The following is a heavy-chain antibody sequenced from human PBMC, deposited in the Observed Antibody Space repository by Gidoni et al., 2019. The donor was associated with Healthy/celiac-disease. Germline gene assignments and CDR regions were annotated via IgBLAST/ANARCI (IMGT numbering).Heavy chain of an antibody. CDR2: INPSGGST. J-gene: IGHJ6*02. D-gene: IGHD6-6*01. CDR3: ARDRAAAARPLGGMDV. Sequence: QVQLVQSGAEVKKPGASVKVSCKASGYTFTSYYMHWVRQAPGQGLEWMGIINPSGGSTSYAQKFQGRVTMTRDTSTSTVYMELSSLRSEDTAVYYCARDRAAAARPLGGMDVWGQGTTVTVSS. V-gene: IGHV1-46*01. CDR1: GYTFTSYY.